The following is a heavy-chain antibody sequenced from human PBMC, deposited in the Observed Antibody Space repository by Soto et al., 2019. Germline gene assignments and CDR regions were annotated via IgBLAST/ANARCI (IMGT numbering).Heavy chain of an antibody. D-gene: IGHD3-10*01. J-gene: IGHJ4*02. CDR2: ISGSGGST. V-gene: IGHV3-23*01. Sequence: PGGSLRLSCAASGFTFSSYAMTWVRQAPGKGLEWVSGISGSGGSTYYADSVKGRFTISRDNSKNTLYLQMNSLRAEDTAVYYCAKAFARSLVRGVNHNFDYWGQGTLVTVSS. CDR3: AKAFARSLVRGVNHNFDY. CDR1: GFTFSSYA.